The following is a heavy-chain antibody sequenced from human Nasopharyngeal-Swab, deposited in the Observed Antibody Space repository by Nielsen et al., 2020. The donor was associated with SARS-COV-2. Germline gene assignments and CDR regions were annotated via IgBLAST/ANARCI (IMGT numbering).Heavy chain of an antibody. V-gene: IGHV4-59*01. J-gene: IGHJ4*02. CDR2: IYYSGST. CDR3: ARDEGPAYYFDY. Sequence: RQAPGKGLEWIGYIYYSGSTNYNPSLKSRVTISVDTSKNQFSLKLSSVTAADTAVYYCARDEGPAYYFDYWGQGTLVTVSS.